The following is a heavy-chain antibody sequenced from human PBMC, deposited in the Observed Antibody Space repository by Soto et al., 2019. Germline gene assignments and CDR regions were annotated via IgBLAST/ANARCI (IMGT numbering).Heavy chain of an antibody. V-gene: IGHV3-7*01. D-gene: IGHD1-7*01. J-gene: IGHJ6*03. Sequence: GGSLRLSCAASGFTFSSYWMSWVRQAPGKGLEWVANIKQDGSEKYYVDSVKGRFTISRDNAKNSLYLQMNSLRAEGMAVYYCARNNELELVYYYYYYMDVWGKGTTVTVSS. CDR1: GFTFSSYW. CDR2: IKQDGSEK. CDR3: ARNNELELVYYYYYYMDV.